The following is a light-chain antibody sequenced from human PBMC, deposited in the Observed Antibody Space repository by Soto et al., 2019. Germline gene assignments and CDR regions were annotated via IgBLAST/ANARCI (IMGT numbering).Light chain of an antibody. CDR3: SSYTSRITVV. CDR2: DVS. CDR1: SSDVGAYKY. J-gene: IGLJ3*02. Sequence: QSALTQPASVSGSPGQSITISCTGTSSDVGAYKYVSWYQQYPGKAPKLMIYDVSTRPSGVSNRFSGSKSGNTASLTISGLQAEDEADYYCSSYTSRITVVFGGGTKLTVL. V-gene: IGLV2-14*01.